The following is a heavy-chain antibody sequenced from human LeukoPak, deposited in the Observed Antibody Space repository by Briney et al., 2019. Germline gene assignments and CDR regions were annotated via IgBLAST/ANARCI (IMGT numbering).Heavy chain of an antibody. CDR3: ARGASRSFDY. J-gene: IGHJ4*02. V-gene: IGHV1-8*03. CDR1: GYTFISNE. D-gene: IGHD6-6*01. CDR2: INPNSGNT. Sequence: ASVKVSCKASGYTFISNEIDWVRQATGEGLEWMGWINPNSGNTRYVQKFQGRVTFTRDTSRGTAYMELSRLRSEDTAIYSCARGASRSFDYWGQGTLLTVSP.